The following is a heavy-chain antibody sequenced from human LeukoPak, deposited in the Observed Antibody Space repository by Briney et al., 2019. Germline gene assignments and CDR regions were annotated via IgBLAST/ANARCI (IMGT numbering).Heavy chain of an antibody. CDR3: AKDAYSSGWNYGMDV. CDR2: ISYDGSNK. Sequence: PGRSLRLSCAASGFTFSSYGMHWVRQAPGKGLEWVAVISYDGSNKYYADSVKGRFTTSRDNSKNTLYLQMNSLRAEDTAVYYCAKDAYSSGWNYGMDVWGQGTTVTVSS. CDR1: GFTFSSYG. J-gene: IGHJ6*02. D-gene: IGHD6-19*01. V-gene: IGHV3-30*18.